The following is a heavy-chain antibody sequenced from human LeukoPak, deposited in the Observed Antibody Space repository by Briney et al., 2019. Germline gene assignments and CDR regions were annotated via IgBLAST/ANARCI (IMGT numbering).Heavy chain of an antibody. V-gene: IGHV4-59*06. Sequence: SETLSFTCTVSGGSISSYYWSWIRQHPGKGLEWIGYIYYSGSTYYNPSLKSRVTISVDTSKNQFSLKLSSVTAADTAVYYCARDESLDSTLFDPWGQGTLVTVSS. CDR1: GGSISSYY. J-gene: IGHJ5*02. CDR2: IYYSGST. D-gene: IGHD5-24*01. CDR3: ARDESLDSTLFDP.